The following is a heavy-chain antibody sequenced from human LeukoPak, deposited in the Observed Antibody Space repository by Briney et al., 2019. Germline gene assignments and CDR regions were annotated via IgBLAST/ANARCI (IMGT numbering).Heavy chain of an antibody. J-gene: IGHJ4*02. CDR3: ARGPKYYYDSSGYPDY. CDR2: MNPNSGNT. CDR1: GYTFTSSD. Sequence: ASVKVSCKASGYTFTSSDINWVRQATGQGLEWMGWMNPNSGNTGYAQKFQGRVTMTRNTSISTAYMELSSLRSEDTAVYYCARGPKYYYDSSGYPDYWGQGTLVTVSS. V-gene: IGHV1-8*01. D-gene: IGHD3-22*01.